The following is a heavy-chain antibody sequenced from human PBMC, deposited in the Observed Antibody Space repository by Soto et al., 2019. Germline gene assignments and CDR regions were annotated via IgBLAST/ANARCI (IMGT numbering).Heavy chain of an antibody. CDR3: AKDKTYYYDSSGYYYFDY. CDR1: GFDFRSYE. J-gene: IGHJ4*02. V-gene: IGHV3-48*03. CDR2: IRANDESI. D-gene: IGHD3-22*01. Sequence: PGGSLRLSCVASGFDFRSYEMNWVRQAPGKGLEWVSNIRANDESIYYADSVKGRVSVSRDNAKNSLYLQMNSLRAEDTAVYYCAKDKTYYYDSSGYYYFDYWGQGTLVTVSS.